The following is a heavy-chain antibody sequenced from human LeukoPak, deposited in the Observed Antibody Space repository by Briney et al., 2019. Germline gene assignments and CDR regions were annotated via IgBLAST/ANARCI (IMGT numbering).Heavy chain of an antibody. D-gene: IGHD6-19*01. J-gene: IGHJ4*02. CDR3: ARGVTVAAN. CDR1: GFTFNDYW. CDR2: IKKDGSEK. Sequence: PGGSLRLSCAASGFTFNDYWMTWVRQAPGKWLEWVANIKKDGSEKYYVDSVKGRFTISRDNAENSLYLQMNSMRAEDTAVYYCARGVTVAANWGQGTLVTVSS. V-gene: IGHV3-7*01.